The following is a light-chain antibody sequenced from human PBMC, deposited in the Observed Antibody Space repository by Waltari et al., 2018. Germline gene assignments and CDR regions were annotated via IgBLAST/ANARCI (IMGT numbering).Light chain of an antibody. J-gene: IGKJ1*01. CDR1: QSVTTN. V-gene: IGKV3-15*01. CDR2: GAS. CDR3: QQYNSWPQT. Sequence: EVVMTHSPATLSVSPGERATLSCRARQSVTTNLACYQQKPAQAPRLLIYGASTRSTGFPARLRGGGTGTEFSLTISSLQSEDFAVYCCQQYNSWPQTFGQGTKVEI.